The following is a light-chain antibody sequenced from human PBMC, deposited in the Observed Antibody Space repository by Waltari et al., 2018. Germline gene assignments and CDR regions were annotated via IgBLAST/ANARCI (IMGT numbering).Light chain of an antibody. J-gene: IGKJ4*01. CDR3: QQRSNWPLT. CDR2: DAS. CDR1: QSVSSY. V-gene: IGKV3-11*01. Sequence: EIVLTQSPATLSLSPGERATLSCRASQSVSSYLAWYQQKPGQAPRLLIYDASNRTTGSPARFSGSGSGTDFTLIISSLEPEDFAVYYCQQRSNWPLTFGGGTKVEIK.